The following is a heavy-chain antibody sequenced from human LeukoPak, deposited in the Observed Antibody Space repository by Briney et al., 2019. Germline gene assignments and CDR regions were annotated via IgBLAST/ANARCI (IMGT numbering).Heavy chain of an antibody. J-gene: IGHJ2*01. CDR3: ARRSSGWFAGPLYWYFDL. CDR2: INHSRST. V-gene: IGHV4-34*01. Sequence: SETLSLTRAVYGGTFSGYYWSWIRQPPGKGLEWMGEINHSRSTNYNPSLKSRVTISVDTSKNQFSLKLSSVTAADTAVYYCARRSSGWFAGPLYWYFDLWGRGTLVTVSS. D-gene: IGHD6-19*01. CDR1: GGTFSGYY.